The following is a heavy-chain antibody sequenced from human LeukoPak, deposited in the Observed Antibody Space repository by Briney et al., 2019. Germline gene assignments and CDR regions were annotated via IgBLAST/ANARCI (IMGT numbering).Heavy chain of an antibody. V-gene: IGHV3-15*01. D-gene: IGHD1-26*01. CDR1: GFTFNTAW. J-gene: IGHJ4*02. CDR3: TRYSGSPGDY. CDR2: IRSAVDGGTA. Sequence: PGGSPRLSCRTSGFTFNTAWMSWVRQAPGKGLEWVGRIRSAVDGGTADYAAPVKGRFIISRDDSTNTIYLHMDSLRTDDTAVYYCTRYSGSPGDYWGQGTLVTVSS.